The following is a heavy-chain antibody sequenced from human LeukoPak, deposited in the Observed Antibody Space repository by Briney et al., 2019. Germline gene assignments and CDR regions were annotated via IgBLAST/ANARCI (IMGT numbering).Heavy chain of an antibody. D-gene: IGHD3-22*01. V-gene: IGHV3-23*01. J-gene: IGHJ4*02. Sequence: PGGSLRLSCAASGFTFSSYAMSWVRQAPGKGLEWVSAISGSGGSTYYADSVKGRFTISRDNSKNTLYLQMNSLRAEDTAVYYCARGSGYFLDFDYWGQGTLVRVSS. CDR2: ISGSGGST. CDR3: ARGSGYFLDFDY. CDR1: GFTFSSYA.